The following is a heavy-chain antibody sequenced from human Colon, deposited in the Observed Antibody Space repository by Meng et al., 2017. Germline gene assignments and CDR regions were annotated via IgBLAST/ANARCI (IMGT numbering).Heavy chain of an antibody. D-gene: IGHD2-21*01. CDR3: VKDLLWNSFDM. CDR1: GFGFSTNW. V-gene: IGHV3-74*01. J-gene: IGHJ3*02. CDR2: INPDGTTT. Sequence: GESLKISCATSGFGFSTNWMDWVRQDPGKGLVWVSRINPDGTTTNYAESVKGRFTISRDNAKNTLFLQMNSLRAEDTAVYYCVKDLLWNSFDMWGQG.